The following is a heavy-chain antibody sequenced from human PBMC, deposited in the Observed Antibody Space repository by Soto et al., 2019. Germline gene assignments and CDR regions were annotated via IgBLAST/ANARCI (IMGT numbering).Heavy chain of an antibody. J-gene: IGHJ4*02. D-gene: IGHD2-21*02. CDR1: GYTFTSYY. V-gene: IGHV1-46*01. CDR2: INPSGGRT. Sequence: QVLLVQSGAEVTRPGASVKVSCKASGYTFTSYYMHWVRQAPGQGLEWMAMINPSGGRTKNAQIFQGRVTLTRDTSTGTVDMELSSLTSEDTAIYYCARGTSCCGACYLFDYWGQGNQVTVSS. CDR3: ARGTSCCGACYLFDY.